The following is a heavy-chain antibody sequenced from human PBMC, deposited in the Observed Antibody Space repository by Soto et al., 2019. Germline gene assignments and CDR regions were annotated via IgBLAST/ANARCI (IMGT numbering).Heavy chain of an antibody. CDR1: GGSFSGYY. Sequence: QLQLQQWGAGLLKPSETLSLTCAVYGGSFSGYYWSWIRQPPGKGLEWIGEINHSGSTNYNPSLKSRVTISVDTSKNQFSLKLSSVTAADTAVYYCAGMRYDFWSGYYRYYFDYWGQGTLVTVSS. V-gene: IGHV4-34*01. D-gene: IGHD3-3*01. CDR3: AGMRYDFWSGYYRYYFDY. J-gene: IGHJ4*02. CDR2: INHSGST.